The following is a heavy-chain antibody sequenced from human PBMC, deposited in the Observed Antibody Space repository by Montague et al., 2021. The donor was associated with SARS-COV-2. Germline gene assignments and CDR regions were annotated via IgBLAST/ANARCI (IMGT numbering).Heavy chain of an antibody. CDR2: INHRGST. Sequence: SETLSLTCAVYGGSFSAHSWCWIRQSPGKGLEWIGEINHRGSTTYMSSLKSRVTMSVDTSKNQFSLKMSSVTAADTAIYYCARGGLAGGNYDIWRFSDTSPLDYWGQGTQVTVSS. V-gene: IGHV4-34*01. D-gene: IGHD3/OR15-3a*01. J-gene: IGHJ4*02. CDR1: GGSFSAHS. CDR3: ARGGLAGGNYDIWRFSDTSPLDY.